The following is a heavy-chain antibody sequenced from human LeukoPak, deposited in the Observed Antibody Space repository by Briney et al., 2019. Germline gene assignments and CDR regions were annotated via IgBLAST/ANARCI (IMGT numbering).Heavy chain of an antibody. CDR1: GFTFSSYA. CDR3: VKGQRYYDSSGYYSIEYFQH. D-gene: IGHD3-22*01. Sequence: EAGGSLRLSCSASGFTFSSYAMHWVRQAPGKGLEYVSAISSNGGSTYYADSVKGRFTISRDNSKNALYLQMSSLRAEDTAVYYCVKGQRYYDSSGYYSIEYFQHWGQGTLVTVSS. J-gene: IGHJ1*01. V-gene: IGHV3-64D*09. CDR2: ISSNGGST.